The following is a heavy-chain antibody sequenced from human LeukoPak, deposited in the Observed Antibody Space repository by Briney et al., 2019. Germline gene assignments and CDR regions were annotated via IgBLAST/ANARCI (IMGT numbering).Heavy chain of an antibody. CDR2: IYYSGSA. V-gene: IGHV4-59*01. D-gene: IGHD3-10*01. J-gene: IGHJ4*02. Sequence: SETLSLTCTVSGGSISTYYWSWIRQPPGKGLEWIGYIYYSGSANYNPSLKSRVAISVDASKNQFSLKLSSVTAADTAVYYCARSYGSGNYFDYWGQGTLVTVSS. CDR3: ARSYGSGNYFDY. CDR1: GGSISTYY.